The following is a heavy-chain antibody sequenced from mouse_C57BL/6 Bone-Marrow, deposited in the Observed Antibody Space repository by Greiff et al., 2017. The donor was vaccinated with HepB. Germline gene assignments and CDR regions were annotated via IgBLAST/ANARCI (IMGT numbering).Heavy chain of an antibody. CDR2: ISDGGSYT. J-gene: IGHJ1*03. V-gene: IGHV5-4*01. CDR1: GFTFSSYA. D-gene: IGHD2-3*01. CDR3: ARDRWLLRGNWYFDV. Sequence: VQLKESGGGLVKPGGSLKLSCAASGFTFSSYAMSWVRQTPEKRLEWVATISDGGSYTYYPDNVKGRFTISRDNAKNNLYLQMSHLKSEDTAMYYCARDRWLLRGNWYFDVWGTGTTVTVSS.